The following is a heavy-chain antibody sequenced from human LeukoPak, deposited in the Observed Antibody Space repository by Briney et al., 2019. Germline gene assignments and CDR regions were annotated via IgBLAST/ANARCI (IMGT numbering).Heavy chain of an antibody. CDR1: GAPLSEYY. J-gene: IGHJ6*03. V-gene: IGHV4-34*01. D-gene: IGHD4-17*01. Sequence: SETLSLTCSVSGAPLSEYYWNWIRQTPGKGLEWIGEVNHSGVTNDNPSLKSRVTISVDASKNQFSLKLSSVTAADTAVYYCARMTTVTLYYMDVWGKGTTVTISS. CDR2: VNHSGVT. CDR3: ARMTTVTLYYMDV.